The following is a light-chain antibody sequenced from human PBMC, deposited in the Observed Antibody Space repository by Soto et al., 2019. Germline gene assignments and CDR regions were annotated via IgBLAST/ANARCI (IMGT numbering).Light chain of an antibody. V-gene: IGKV1-33*01. J-gene: IGKJ4*01. CDR3: QQYDNLPLT. CDR1: QDISNY. Sequence: DMHMTQSPSSLSASVGDRVTITCQASQDISNYLNWYQQKPGKAPKLLIYDASNLETGVPSRFSGSGSGTDFTFTISSLQPDDIATYYCQQYDNLPLTFGGGTKVDIK. CDR2: DAS.